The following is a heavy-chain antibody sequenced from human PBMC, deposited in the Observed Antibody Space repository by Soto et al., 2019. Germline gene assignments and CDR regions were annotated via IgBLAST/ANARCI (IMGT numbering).Heavy chain of an antibody. V-gene: IGHV4-59*01. D-gene: IGHD3-10*01. CDR1: AVSISSYY. J-gene: IGHJ6*02. CDR3: ARIIRTLAWDGVDV. Sequence: QVQLQESGPGLVKASETLSLTCTVSAVSISSYYWGWSRQSPVKGLEWIGYIYNSCSTNYNPSLKSRLNMSVDTSKNQFSLKLSSVTAADTDVYYCARIIRTLAWDGVDVWGQGTRVTV. CDR2: IYNSCST.